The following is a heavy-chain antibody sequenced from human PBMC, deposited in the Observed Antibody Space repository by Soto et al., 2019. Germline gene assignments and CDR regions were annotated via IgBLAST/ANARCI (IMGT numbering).Heavy chain of an antibody. CDR2: IYYSGST. CDR1: GGSVSSGSYY. J-gene: IGHJ4*02. D-gene: IGHD5-12*01. V-gene: IGHV4-61*01. CDR3: AREGRMATFDY. Sequence: SETLSLTCTVSGGSVSSGSYYWSWIRQPPGKGLEWIGYIYYSGSTNYNPSLKSRVTISVDTSKNQFSLKLSSVTAADTAVYYCAREGRMATFDYWGQGALVTVSS.